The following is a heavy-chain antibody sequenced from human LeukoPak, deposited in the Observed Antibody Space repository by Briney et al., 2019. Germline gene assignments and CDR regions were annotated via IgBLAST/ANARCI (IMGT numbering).Heavy chain of an antibody. D-gene: IGHD2-15*01. Sequence: PGGSLRLPCAASGFTFSSYAMSWVRQAPGKGLEWVSAISGSGGSTYYADSVKGRFTISRDNSKNTLYLQMNSLRAEDTAVYYCAKEPRRCSDGSCYFDYWGQGTLVTVSS. CDR3: AKEPRRCSDGSCYFDY. CDR1: GFTFSSYA. J-gene: IGHJ4*02. V-gene: IGHV3-23*01. CDR2: ISGSGGST.